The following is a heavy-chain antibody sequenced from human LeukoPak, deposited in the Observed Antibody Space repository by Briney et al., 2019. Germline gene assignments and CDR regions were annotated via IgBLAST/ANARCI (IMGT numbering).Heavy chain of an antibody. Sequence: GRSLRLSCAASGFTLSNYVMHWVRQALGKGLEWVAVISEDGSYGYTADSVKGRFTISRDNSKNTLYLQMNSLRAEDTAVYYCARKGGGSGSYDYFDFWGQGSLVTVSS. CDR3: ARKGGGSGSYDYFDF. J-gene: IGHJ4*02. CDR2: ISEDGSYG. V-gene: IGHV3-30*04. CDR1: GFTLSNYV. D-gene: IGHD6-19*01.